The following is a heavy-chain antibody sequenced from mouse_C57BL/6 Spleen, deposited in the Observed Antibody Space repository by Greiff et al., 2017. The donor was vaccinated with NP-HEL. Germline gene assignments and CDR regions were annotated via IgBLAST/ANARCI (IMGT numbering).Heavy chain of an antibody. J-gene: IGHJ1*03. CDR2: INPNNGGT. CDR3: ARGNYGNFDWYFDV. D-gene: IGHD2-1*01. Sequence: EVQLQQSGPELVKPGASVKISCKASGYTFTDYYMNWVKQSHGKSLEWIGDINPNNGGTSYNQKFKGKATLTVDKSFSTAYMELRSLTSEDSAVYYCARGNYGNFDWYFDVWGTGTTVTVSS. V-gene: IGHV1-26*01. CDR1: GYTFTDYY.